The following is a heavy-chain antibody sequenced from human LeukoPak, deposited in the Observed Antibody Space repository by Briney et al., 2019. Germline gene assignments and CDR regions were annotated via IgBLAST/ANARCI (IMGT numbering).Heavy chain of an antibody. D-gene: IGHD3-16*02. CDR3: AKCRYYDYVWGSYPDY. CDR2: ISGSGGTT. J-gene: IGHJ4*02. V-gene: IGHV3-23*01. Sequence: GGSLRLSCAASGFTFNSYAMTWVRQAPGKGLEWVSVISGSGGTTYYADSVKGRFTISRDNSKNTLYLQMNSLRAEDTAVYYCAKCRYYDYVWGSYPDYWGQGTLVTVSS. CDR1: GFTFNSYA.